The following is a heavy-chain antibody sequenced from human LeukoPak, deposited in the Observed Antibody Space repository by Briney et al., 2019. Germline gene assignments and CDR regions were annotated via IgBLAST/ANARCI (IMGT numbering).Heavy chain of an antibody. D-gene: IGHD1-26*01. CDR2: IKQDGSEK. CDR1: GFTFSIYW. Sequence: GGSLRLSCAASGFTFSIYWMSWVRQAPGKGLEWVANIKQDGSEKYYVDSVKGRFTISRDNAKNSLYLQMNSLRAEDTAEYYCARVHSGSYWPRDFDYWGQGTLVTVSS. CDR3: ARVHSGSYWPRDFDY. V-gene: IGHV3-7*01. J-gene: IGHJ4*02.